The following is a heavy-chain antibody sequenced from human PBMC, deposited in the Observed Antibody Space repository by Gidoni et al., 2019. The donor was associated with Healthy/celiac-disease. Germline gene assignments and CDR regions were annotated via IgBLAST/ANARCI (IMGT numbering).Heavy chain of an antibody. Sequence: QVQLVESGGGVVQPGRSLRLSCAASGFPFSSYGMHWVRQAPGKGLEGVAVISYDGSNKYYADSVKGRFTISRDNSKNTLYLQMNSLRAEDTAVYYCANSGSDYYDSSGYYAYWGQGTLVTVSS. D-gene: IGHD3-22*01. CDR1: GFPFSSYG. CDR2: ISYDGSNK. V-gene: IGHV3-30*18. J-gene: IGHJ4*02. CDR3: ANSGSDYYDSSGYYAY.